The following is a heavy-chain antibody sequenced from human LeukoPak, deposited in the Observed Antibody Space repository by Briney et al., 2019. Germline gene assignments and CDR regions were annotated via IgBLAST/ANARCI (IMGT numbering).Heavy chain of an antibody. D-gene: IGHD3-22*01. J-gene: IGHJ4*02. CDR1: GYTFTGYY. CDR3: ARGLYYYDSSGPPPGLD. V-gene: IGHV1-2*04. CDR2: INPNSGGT. Sequence: ASVKVSCKASGYTFTGYYMHWVRQAPGQGLEWMGWINPNSGGTNYAQKFQGWVTMTRDTSISTAYMELSRLRSDDTAVYYCARGLYYYDSSGPPPGLDWGQGTLVTVSS.